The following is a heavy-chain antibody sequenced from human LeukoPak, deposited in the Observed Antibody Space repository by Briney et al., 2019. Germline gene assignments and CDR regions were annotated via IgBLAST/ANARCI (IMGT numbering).Heavy chain of an antibody. D-gene: IGHD1-1*01. Sequence: SETLSLTSTVSGGSISSYYWSWIQQPAGKGLEWIGRIYTSGSTNYNPSLKSRVTMSVDTSKNQFSLKLSSVTAADTAVYYCARDRTGMAYNWFDPWGQGTLVTVSS. CDR2: IYTSGST. CDR3: ARDRTGMAYNWFDP. V-gene: IGHV4-4*07. J-gene: IGHJ5*02. CDR1: GGSISSYY.